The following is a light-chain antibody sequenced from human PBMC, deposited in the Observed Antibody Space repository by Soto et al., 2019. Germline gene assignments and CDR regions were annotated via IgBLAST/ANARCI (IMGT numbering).Light chain of an antibody. Sequence: QSVLTQPASVSGSPGQSITISCTGTSSDVGAYKYVTWHQQSPGKAPKLILFEVINRPSGVSSRFSGSRSGDTASLTISGLHPEDEGYYYCSSYATGTTLVFGGGTQLTVL. CDR1: SSDVGAYKY. V-gene: IGLV2-14*01. CDR3: SSYATGTTLV. J-gene: IGLJ7*01. CDR2: EVI.